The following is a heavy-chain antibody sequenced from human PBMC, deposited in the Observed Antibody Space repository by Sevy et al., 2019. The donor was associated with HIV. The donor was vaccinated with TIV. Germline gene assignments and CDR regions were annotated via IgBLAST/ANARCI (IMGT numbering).Heavy chain of an antibody. D-gene: IGHD1-26*01. Sequence: GGSLRLSCAPSGFTFSSHWMTWVRQAPGKGLEWVANINPDGSEKYHVGSVKGRFTISRDNAKNSLYLQMHSLRVEDTAVYYCAKTYGGGSFDYWGQGTLVTVSS. CDR2: INPDGSEK. CDR3: AKTYGGGSFDY. CDR1: GFTFSSHW. V-gene: IGHV3-7*01. J-gene: IGHJ4*02.